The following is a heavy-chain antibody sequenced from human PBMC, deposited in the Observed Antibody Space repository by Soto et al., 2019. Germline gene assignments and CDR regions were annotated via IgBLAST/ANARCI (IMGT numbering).Heavy chain of an antibody. V-gene: IGHV1-18*01. CDR1: GYTFTNYG. CDR3: ARVLGYNSSWWRHTAFDI. CDR2: ISAHTGNT. D-gene: IGHD6-13*01. J-gene: IGHJ3*02. Sequence: ASVKVSCKTSGYTFTNYGISWVRQAPGQGLEWMGWISAHTGNTNYAQKFQGRVTMTTDTSTSTAYMELRSLSSDDTAVYYCARVLGYNSSWWRHTAFDIWGQGTMFTVSS.